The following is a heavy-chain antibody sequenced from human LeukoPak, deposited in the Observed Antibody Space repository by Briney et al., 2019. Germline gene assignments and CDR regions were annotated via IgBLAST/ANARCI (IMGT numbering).Heavy chain of an antibody. CDR3: ARGVLDDY. D-gene: IGHD3-16*01. V-gene: IGHV4-34*01. J-gene: IGHJ4*02. CDR2: INHSGST. Sequence: LETLSLTCAVYGGSFSGYYWSWIRQPPGKGLEWIGEINHSGSTNYNPSLKSRVTISVDTSKNQFSLKLSSVTAADTAVYYCARGVLDDYWGQGTLVTVSS. CDR1: GGSFSGYY.